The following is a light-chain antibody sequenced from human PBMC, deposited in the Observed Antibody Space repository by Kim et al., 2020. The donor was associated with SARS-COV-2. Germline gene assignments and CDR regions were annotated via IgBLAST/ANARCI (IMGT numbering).Light chain of an antibody. CDR3: NSRDSSGYG. J-gene: IGLJ1*01. Sequence: SSELTQDPAVSVALGQTVRITCQGDSLRSYYASWYQQKPGQTPVLVIYGKNNRPSGIPDRFSGSSSGNTASLTITGAQAEDEADYYCNSRDSSGYGFGNG. V-gene: IGLV3-19*01. CDR2: GKN. CDR1: SLRSYY.